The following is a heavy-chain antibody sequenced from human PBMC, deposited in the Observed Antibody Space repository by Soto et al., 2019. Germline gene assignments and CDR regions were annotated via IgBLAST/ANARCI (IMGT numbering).Heavy chain of an antibody. CDR3: AIMTTVIGAFDI. V-gene: IGHV1-69*04. CDR1: GYTFTSYA. D-gene: IGHD4-17*01. Sequence: QVQLVQSGAEVKKPGASVKVSCKASGYTFTSYAMHWVRQAPGQGLEWMGRIIPILGIANYAQKFQGRVTITADKSTSTAYMELSSLRSEDTAVYYCAIMTTVIGAFDIWGQGTMVTVSS. J-gene: IGHJ3*02. CDR2: IIPILGIA.